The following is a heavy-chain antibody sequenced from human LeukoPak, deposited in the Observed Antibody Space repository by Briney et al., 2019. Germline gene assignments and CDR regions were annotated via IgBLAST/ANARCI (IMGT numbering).Heavy chain of an antibody. CDR2: IYYSGST. CDR3: ARDFLIQYSSGWYYFDY. V-gene: IGHV4-59*12. J-gene: IGHJ4*02. D-gene: IGHD6-19*01. CDR1: GGSISSYY. Sequence: KPSETLSLTCTVSGGSISSYYWSWIRQPPGKGLEWIGYIYYSGSTNYNPSLKSRVTISVDTSKNQFSLKLSSVTAADTAVYYCARDFLIQYSSGWYYFDYWGQGTLVTVSS.